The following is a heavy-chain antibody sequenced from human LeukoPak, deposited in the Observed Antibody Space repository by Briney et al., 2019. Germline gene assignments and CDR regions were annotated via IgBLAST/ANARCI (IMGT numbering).Heavy chain of an antibody. CDR2: INHSGST. CDR3: ATASGSTDNWFDP. Sequence: SETLSLPCAVYGVSFSGYYWSWIRPPPGKGLEWIGEINHSGSTNYNPSLKSRVTISVDTSKNQFSLKLSSVTAADTAVYYCATASGSTDNWFDPWGQGTLVTVSS. J-gene: IGHJ5*02. V-gene: IGHV4-34*01. CDR1: GVSFSGYY. D-gene: IGHD1-26*01.